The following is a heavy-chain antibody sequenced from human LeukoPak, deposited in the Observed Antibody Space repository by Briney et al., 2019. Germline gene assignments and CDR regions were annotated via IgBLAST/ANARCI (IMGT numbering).Heavy chain of an antibody. CDR3: ARDVTSGYYYYYGMDV. CDR2: INPSGGST. J-gene: IGHJ6*02. CDR1: GYTFTSYY. Sequence: ASVKVSCKASGYTFTSYYMHWVRQAPGQGLEWRGIINPSGGSTSYAQKFQGRVTMTRDTSTSTVYMELSSLRSEDTAVYYCARDVTSGYYYYYGMDVWGQGTTVTVSS. V-gene: IGHV1-46*01. D-gene: IGHD2-21*02.